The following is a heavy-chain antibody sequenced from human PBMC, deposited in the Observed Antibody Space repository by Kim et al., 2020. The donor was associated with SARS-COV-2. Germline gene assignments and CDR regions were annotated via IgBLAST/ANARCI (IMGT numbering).Heavy chain of an antibody. J-gene: IGHJ4*02. D-gene: IGHD4-17*01. CDR3: ARDEAETTVTTFDY. V-gene: IGHV1-46*01. Sequence: AQKCAGRVTMTRDTSTGTVYMELSSLRSEDTAVYYCARDEAETTVTTFDYWGQGTLFTVSS.